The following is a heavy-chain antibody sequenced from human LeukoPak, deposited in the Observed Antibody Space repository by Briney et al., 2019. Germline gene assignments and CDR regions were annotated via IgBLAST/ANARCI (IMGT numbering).Heavy chain of an antibody. D-gene: IGHD2-15*01. J-gene: IGHJ4*02. CDR2: VYAVGSEI. CDR3: ATKLRGTSHFAS. CDR1: GFTFNNFE. V-gene: IGHV3-48*03. Sequence: PGGSLRLSCAASGFTFNNFEMNWVRQAPGKGLEWISYVYAVGSEIHYGDSVRGRFTSSRDNAKSSLYLQMNSLRAEDTAVYFCATKLRGTSHFASWGQGTLVTVSS.